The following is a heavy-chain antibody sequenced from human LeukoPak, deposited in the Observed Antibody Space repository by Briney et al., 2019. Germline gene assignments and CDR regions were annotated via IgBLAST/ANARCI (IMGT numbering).Heavy chain of an antibody. CDR1: GYTFTNYD. V-gene: IGHV1-8*03. J-gene: IGHJ4*02. D-gene: IGHD3-10*01. CDR2: MNPKSGNR. Sequence: ASVKVSCMASGYTFTNYDINWVRQATGQGFEWMGWMNPKSGNRGYAQKFQGRVTFTRDTSISTAYMELSSLRSQDTAVYYCATSNYYGSGSLLFDYWGQGTLVTVSS. CDR3: ATSNYYGSGSLLFDY.